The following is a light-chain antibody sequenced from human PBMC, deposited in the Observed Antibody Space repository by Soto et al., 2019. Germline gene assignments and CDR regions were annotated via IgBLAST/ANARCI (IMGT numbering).Light chain of an antibody. CDR1: SSNVGGYNF. J-gene: IGLJ1*01. CDR2: DVS. Sequence: QSVLTQPASVSGSPVESVTISCAGTSSNVGGYNFVSWYQQHPGNAPQLMIYDVSSRPSGVSNRFSGSKSGNTASLTISGLQVEDEADYYCSSYTSSYTYVFGTVTKVPVL. V-gene: IGLV2-14*03. CDR3: SSYTSSYTYV.